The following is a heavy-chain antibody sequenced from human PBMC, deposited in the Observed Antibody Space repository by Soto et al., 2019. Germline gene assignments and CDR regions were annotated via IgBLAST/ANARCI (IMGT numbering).Heavy chain of an antibody. Sequence: GGSLRLSCAASGFRFDDYAMHWVRQAPGKGLEWVSGISYNSGSIGYADSVKGRFTISRDTAKNSLYLQMNSLRAEDTALYYCATLRITMIVVVQPFDYWGQGTLVTVSS. D-gene: IGHD3-22*01. CDR2: ISYNSGSI. V-gene: IGHV3-9*01. CDR3: ATLRITMIVVVQPFDY. CDR1: GFRFDDYA. J-gene: IGHJ4*02.